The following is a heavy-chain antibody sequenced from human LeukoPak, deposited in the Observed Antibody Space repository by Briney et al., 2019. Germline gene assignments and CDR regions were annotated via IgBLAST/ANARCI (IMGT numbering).Heavy chain of an antibody. D-gene: IGHD3-10*01. Sequence: PGGSLRLSCAASGFTFSSYAMHWVRQAPGRGLEWVAIISYDGDEKYYADYVRGRFTVSRDDSKNTLFLQMRSLRAEDTAVYYCARENYGTGNYAGNLDSWGQGTLVTVSS. J-gene: IGHJ4*02. CDR3: ARENYGTGNYAGNLDS. V-gene: IGHV3-30*04. CDR1: GFTFSSYA. CDR2: ISYDGDEK.